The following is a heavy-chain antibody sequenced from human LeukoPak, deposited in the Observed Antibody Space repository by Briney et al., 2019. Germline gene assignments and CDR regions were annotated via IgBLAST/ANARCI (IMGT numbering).Heavy chain of an antibody. J-gene: IGHJ4*01. V-gene: IGHV3-30*03. CDR3: ASSIPSSGTRGTAN. Sequence: QPGRSLRLSCAASGFTFSTYGMHWGRQAPGKGLEWVAVISYDGSNKYYADSVKGRFTISRDNSKKTLYLQMISLRAEDTAVYDCASSIPSSGTRGTANSGPGTLVTVS. CDR2: ISYDGSNK. D-gene: IGHD6-13*01. CDR1: GFTFSTYG.